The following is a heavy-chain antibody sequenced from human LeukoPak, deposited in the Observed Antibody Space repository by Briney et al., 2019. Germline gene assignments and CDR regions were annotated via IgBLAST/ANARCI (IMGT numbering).Heavy chain of an antibody. Sequence: PGGSLRLSCAASGFTFSSYAMSWVRQAPGKGLEWVSAISGSGGSTYYADCVKGRFTISRDNSKNTVYLQMNSLRAEDTAVYYCAKGVGGYDSGVSWGQGTLVTVSS. CDR2: ISGSGGST. V-gene: IGHV3-23*01. CDR3: AKGVGGYDSGVS. J-gene: IGHJ4*02. CDR1: GFTFSSYA. D-gene: IGHD5-12*01.